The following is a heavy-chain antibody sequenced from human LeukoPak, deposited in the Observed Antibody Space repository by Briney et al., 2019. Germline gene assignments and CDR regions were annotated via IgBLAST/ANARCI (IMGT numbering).Heavy chain of an antibody. CDR2: INTDGSST. CDR3: ARGFSSGLPQGGWFDP. J-gene: IGHJ5*02. Sequence: TGGSLRLSCAASGFTFSSYWMHWVRQAPGKGLVWVSRINTDGSSTTYADSVKGRFTISRDNAKNTLYLQMNSLKAEDTAVYYCARGFSSGLPQGGWFDPWGQGTLVTVSS. D-gene: IGHD6-19*01. CDR1: GFTFSSYW. V-gene: IGHV3-74*01.